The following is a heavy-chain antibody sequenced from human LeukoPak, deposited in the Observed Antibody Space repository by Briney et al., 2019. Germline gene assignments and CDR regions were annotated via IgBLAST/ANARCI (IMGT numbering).Heavy chain of an antibody. CDR1: GFTFSTYA. J-gene: IGHJ4*02. D-gene: IGHD6-19*01. V-gene: IGHV3-23*01. CDR2: INAGGGSS. Sequence: GGSLRLSCAASGFTFSTYAMSWVRQAPGKGLEWVSAINAGGGSSYYADSVKGRFTISRDNSKNTLYLQMNSLRAEDTAIYYCAKSRTGWYLFDYWGQGTLVTVSS. CDR3: AKSRTGWYLFDY.